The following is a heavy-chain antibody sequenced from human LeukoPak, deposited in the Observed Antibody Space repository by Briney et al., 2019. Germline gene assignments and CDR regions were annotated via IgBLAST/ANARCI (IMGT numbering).Heavy chain of an antibody. J-gene: IGHJ3*02. D-gene: IGHD3-10*01. CDR2: IKRKSDGGAT. V-gene: IGHV3-15*01. CDR3: TTEGSIYGNHALDI. Sequence: GGSLRLSCAASGFSFNNAWMSWVRQAPGKGLEWVGHIKRKSDGGATDYGAPVQGRFTISRDDSKNTLYIQMNNLEVEDTAVYFCTTEGSIYGNHALDIWGQGTMVTVSS. CDR1: GFSFNNAW.